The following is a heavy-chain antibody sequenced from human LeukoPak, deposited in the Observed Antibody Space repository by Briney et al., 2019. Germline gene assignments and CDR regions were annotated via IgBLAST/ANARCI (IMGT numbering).Heavy chain of an antibody. J-gene: IGHJ3*02. D-gene: IGHD2-2*02. Sequence: EXLSLTXXXSGGSIXSYYWSWIRQPPGKGLEWIGYIYYSGSTNYNPSLKSRVTISVDTSKNQFSLKLSSVTAADTAVYYCARHSSFVVVPAAIFGAFDIWGQGTMVTVSS. CDR1: GGSIXSYY. V-gene: IGHV4-59*08. CDR2: IYYSGST. CDR3: ARHSSFVVVPAAIFGAFDI.